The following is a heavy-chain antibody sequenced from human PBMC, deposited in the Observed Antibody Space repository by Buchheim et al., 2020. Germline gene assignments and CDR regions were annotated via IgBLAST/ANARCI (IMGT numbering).Heavy chain of an antibody. V-gene: IGHV3-30*18. J-gene: IGHJ4*02. D-gene: IGHD6-13*01. CDR3: AKGGRGISSSWPYFDY. Sequence: QVQLVESGGGVVQPGRSLRLSCAASGFTFSSYGMHWVRQAPGKGLEWVAVISYDGSNKYYADSVKGRFTISRDNSKNTLYLQMNSLRAEDTAVYYCAKGGRGISSSWPYFDYWGQGTL. CDR1: GFTFSSYG. CDR2: ISYDGSNK.